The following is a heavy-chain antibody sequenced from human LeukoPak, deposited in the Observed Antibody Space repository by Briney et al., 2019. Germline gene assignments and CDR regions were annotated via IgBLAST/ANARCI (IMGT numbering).Heavy chain of an antibody. V-gene: IGHV1-2*02. CDR2: INPNSGGT. D-gene: IGHD4-23*01. J-gene: IGHJ4*02. CDR1: GYTFTGYY. CDR3: ARAGSTVENFDY. Sequence: ASVKVSCKASGYTFTGYYMHWVRQAPGQGLEWMGWINPNSGGTNYAQKFQGRVTMIRDTSISTAYMELSRLRSDDTAVYYCARAGSTVENFDYWGQGTLVTVSS.